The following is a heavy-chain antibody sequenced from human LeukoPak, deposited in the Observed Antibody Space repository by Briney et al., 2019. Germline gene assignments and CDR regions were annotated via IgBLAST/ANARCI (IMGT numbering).Heavy chain of an antibody. CDR3: ARSPDILTGENFDY. J-gene: IGHJ4*02. CDR2: INFNSGGT. Sequence: ASVKVSCKASGYTFTGYYMHWVRQAPGQGLEWMGWINFNSGGTNYAQKFQGRVTMTRDTSISTVYMELSRLRSDDTAVNYCARSPDILTGENFDYWGQGTLVTVSS. CDR1: GYTFTGYY. V-gene: IGHV1-2*02. D-gene: IGHD3-9*01.